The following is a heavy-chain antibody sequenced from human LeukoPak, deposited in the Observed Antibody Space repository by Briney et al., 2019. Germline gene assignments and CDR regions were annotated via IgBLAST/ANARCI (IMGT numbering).Heavy chain of an antibody. CDR1: GGTFSSYA. CDR3: AKGGSELELRGNWFDP. J-gene: IGHJ5*02. D-gene: IGHD1-7*01. Sequence: GASVKVSCKASGGTFSSYAISWVRQAPGQGLEWMGGIIPIFGTANYAQKFQGRVTITADESTSTAYMELSSLRSEDTAVYYCAKGGSELELRGNWFDPWGQGTLVTVSS. V-gene: IGHV1-69*13. CDR2: IIPIFGTA.